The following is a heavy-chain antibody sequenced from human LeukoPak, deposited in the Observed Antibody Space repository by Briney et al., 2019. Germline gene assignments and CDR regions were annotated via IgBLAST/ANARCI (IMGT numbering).Heavy chain of an antibody. Sequence: GGSLRLSCAASGFTFSSYAMSWVRQAPGKGLEWVSAISGSGGSTYYADSVKGRFTISRDNSKNTLYLQMNSLRAEDSAVYYCAKGRGSGWNFDYWGQGTLVTVSS. CDR1: GFTFSSYA. CDR3: AKGRGSGWNFDY. D-gene: IGHD6-19*01. CDR2: ISGSGGST. V-gene: IGHV3-23*01. J-gene: IGHJ4*02.